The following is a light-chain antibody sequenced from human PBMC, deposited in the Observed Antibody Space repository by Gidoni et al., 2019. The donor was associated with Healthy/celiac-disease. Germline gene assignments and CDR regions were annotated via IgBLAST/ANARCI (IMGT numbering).Light chain of an antibody. J-gene: IGKJ1*01. Sequence: DIQMTQSPSTLSASVGDRVTITCRASQSISSLLSWYQQKPGKAPKLLIYKASSLESGVPSRCSGSGAGTVFILTISSLQPDDFATYYCQQYNSYTRTFGQGTKVEIK. CDR3: QQYNSYTRT. V-gene: IGKV1-5*03. CDR2: KAS. CDR1: QSISSL.